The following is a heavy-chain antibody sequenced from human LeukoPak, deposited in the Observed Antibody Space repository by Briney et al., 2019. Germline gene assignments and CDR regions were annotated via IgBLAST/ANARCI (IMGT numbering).Heavy chain of an antibody. D-gene: IGHD2/OR15-2a*01. CDR3: ATYRQVLLPFES. J-gene: IGHJ4*02. Sequence: PSETLSLTCTVSGGSISSYYWSWIRQPPGKGLEWVSVIYKSAITYYADTVRGRFTISRDNSKNTLYLQMNSLRAEDTAIYYCATYRQVLLPFESWGQGTLVTVSS. CDR2: IYKSAIT. CDR1: GGSISSYY. V-gene: IGHV3-53*01.